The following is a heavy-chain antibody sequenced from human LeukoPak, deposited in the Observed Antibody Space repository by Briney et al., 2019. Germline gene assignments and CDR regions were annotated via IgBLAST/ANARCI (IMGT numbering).Heavy chain of an antibody. J-gene: IGHJ4*02. D-gene: IGHD2-21*02. Sequence: PSETLSLTCTVSGGPISSYYWSWIRQPPGKGLEWIGYIYYSGSTNYNPSLKSRVTISVDTSKNQFSLKLSSVTDADTAVYYCARGIYCGGDCYSPMYYFDYWGQGTLVTVSS. CDR1: GGPISSYY. CDR2: IYYSGST. CDR3: ARGIYCGGDCYSPMYYFDY. V-gene: IGHV4-59*01.